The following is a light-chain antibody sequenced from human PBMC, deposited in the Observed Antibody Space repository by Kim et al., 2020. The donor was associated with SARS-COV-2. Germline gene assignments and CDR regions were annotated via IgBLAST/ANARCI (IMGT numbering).Light chain of an antibody. CDR2: AAS. J-gene: IGKJ1*01. Sequence: ASTRDRVTITCRANQGISSYLAWYQQRPGKAPKLLIDAASTLQSGVPSRFSGSGSGTDFTLTISCLQAEDFATYYCQQYYSYPLTFGQGTKVDIK. CDR3: QQYYSYPLT. V-gene: IGKV1-8*01. CDR1: QGISSY.